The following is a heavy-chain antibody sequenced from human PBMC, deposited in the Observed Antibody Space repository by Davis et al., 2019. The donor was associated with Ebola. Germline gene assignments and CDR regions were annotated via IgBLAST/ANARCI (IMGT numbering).Heavy chain of an antibody. CDR3: ARTDGYRFGWFDP. CDR1: GFTFSSYG. D-gene: IGHD5-24*01. V-gene: IGHV3-30*03. J-gene: IGHJ5*02. CDR2: ISYDGSNK. Sequence: GESLKISCAASGFTFSSYGMHWVRQAPGKGLEWVAVISYDGSNKYYADSVKGRFTISRHNSKNTLYLQMNSLRAEDTAVYYCARTDGYRFGWFDPWGQGTLVTVSS.